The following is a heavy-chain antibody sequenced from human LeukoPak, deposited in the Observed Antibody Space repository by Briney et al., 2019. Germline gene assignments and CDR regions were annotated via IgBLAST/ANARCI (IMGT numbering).Heavy chain of an antibody. D-gene: IGHD6-13*01. Sequence: KPSQTLSLTCTVSGDSVSSENYYWSWIRQPAGKGLEWIGHIYTSGITTYNPSLKSRVTMSLDTSKNQFSLNLNSVTAADTAIYPCARARYSSSWFFDYWGQGTLVTVSS. V-gene: IGHV4-61*09. CDR3: ARARYSSSWFFDY. CDR1: GDSVSSENYY. J-gene: IGHJ4*02. CDR2: IYTSGIT.